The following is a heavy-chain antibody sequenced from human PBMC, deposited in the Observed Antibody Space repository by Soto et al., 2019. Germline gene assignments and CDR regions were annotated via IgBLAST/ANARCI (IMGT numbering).Heavy chain of an antibody. CDR2: IYYSGST. CDR3: ARDSRNLLSDL. CDR1: GGSISSSSYF. J-gene: IGHJ5*02. D-gene: IGHD1-1*01. V-gene: IGHV4-39*02. Sequence: SETLSLTCTVSGGSISSSSYFWGWIRQPPGKGLEWIGSIYYSGSTYYNPSLKSRVTVSVDTSKNQFSLKLSSVTAADTAVYYWARDSRNLLSDLCGQASLVTVCS.